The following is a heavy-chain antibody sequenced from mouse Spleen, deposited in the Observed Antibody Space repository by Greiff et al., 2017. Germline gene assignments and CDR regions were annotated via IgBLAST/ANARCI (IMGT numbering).Heavy chain of an antibody. D-gene: IGHD4-1*02. J-gene: IGHJ3*01. CDR2: IWSGGST. CDR3: ASPQLGQAWFAY. CDR1: GFSLTSYG. V-gene: IGHV2-2*01. Sequence: QVQLKQSGPGLVQPSQSLSITCTVSGFSLTSYGVHWVRQSPGKGLEWLGVIWSGGSTDYNAAFISRLSISKDNSKSQVFFKMNSLQADDTAIYYCASPQLGQAWFAYWGQGTLVTVSA.